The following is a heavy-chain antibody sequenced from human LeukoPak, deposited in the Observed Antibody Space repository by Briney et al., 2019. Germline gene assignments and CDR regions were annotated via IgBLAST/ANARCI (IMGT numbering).Heavy chain of an antibody. CDR3: ARDRVGARYYYYGMDV. Sequence: SVTVSCKASGYTFTSYGISWVRQAPGQGLEWMGGIIPIFGTANYAQKFQGRVTITADESTSTAYMELSSLRSEDTAVYYCARDRVGARYYYYGMDVWGQGTTVTVSS. CDR1: GYTFTSYG. V-gene: IGHV1-69*13. D-gene: IGHD1-26*01. CDR2: IIPIFGTA. J-gene: IGHJ6*02.